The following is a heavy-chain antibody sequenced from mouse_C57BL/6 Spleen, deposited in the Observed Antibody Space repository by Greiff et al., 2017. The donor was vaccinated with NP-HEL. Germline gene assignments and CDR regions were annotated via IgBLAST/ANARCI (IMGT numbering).Heavy chain of an antibody. CDR1: GYTFTSYW. Sequence: QVQLQQPGAELVMPGASVKLSCKASGYTFTSYWMHWVKQRPGQGLEWIGEIDPSDSYTNYNQKFKGKSTLTVDKSSSTAYMQLSSLTSEDSAVYYCARREDYGSSYPGYWGQGTTLTVSS. D-gene: IGHD1-1*01. V-gene: IGHV1-69*01. CDR3: ARREDYGSSYPGY. J-gene: IGHJ2*01. CDR2: IDPSDSYT.